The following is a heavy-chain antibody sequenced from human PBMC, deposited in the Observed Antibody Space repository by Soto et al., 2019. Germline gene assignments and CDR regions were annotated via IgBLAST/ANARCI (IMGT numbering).Heavy chain of an antibody. J-gene: IGHJ4*02. CDR1: GFTFSSYG. CDR3: AKDTYYYDRSGYYTYDH. D-gene: IGHD3-22*01. CDR2: VSYDGSNK. V-gene: IGHV3-30*18. Sequence: QVQLVESGGGVVQPGRSLRLSCAASGFTFSSYGVHWVRQAPGKGLEWVAGVSYDGSNKHYADSVKGRFTISRDNSRNTLDLQMNSLRAEDTAVYYCAKDTYYYDRSGYYTYDHWGQGTQVTVSS.